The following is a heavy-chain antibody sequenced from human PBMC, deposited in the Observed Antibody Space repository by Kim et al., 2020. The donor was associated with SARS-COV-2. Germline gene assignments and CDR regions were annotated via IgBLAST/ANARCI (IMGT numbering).Heavy chain of an antibody. CDR3: TVLGGSGSYFTSNN. D-gene: IGHD3-10*01. CDR2: FKGKTDGATT. J-gene: IGHJ4*02. CDR1: GFTFTTAW. Sequence: GGSLRLSCAASGFTFTTAWMSWVRQAPGKGLECVALFKGKTDGATTDHAAPVQGRFTISSEESKNTLYLQMNSLQTGDTALYYCTVLGGSGSYFTSNNGGQGTRVTVSS. V-gene: IGHV3-15*01.